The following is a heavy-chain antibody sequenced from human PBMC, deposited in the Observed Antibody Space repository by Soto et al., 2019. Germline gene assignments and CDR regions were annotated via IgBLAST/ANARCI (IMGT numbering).Heavy chain of an antibody. J-gene: IGHJ4*02. Sequence: EXLSRTGTFSGGXFKSGIYSWSWIRQPPGKGLEWIVYVYHTGRTSYNPSLKSRVSISMDTSKNQFSLNMDSVTAADTAVYFCARDFAYFDSWGQGTLVTVSS. V-gene: IGHV4-61*01. CDR3: ARDFAYFDS. CDR1: GGXFKSGIYS. CDR2: VYHTGRT.